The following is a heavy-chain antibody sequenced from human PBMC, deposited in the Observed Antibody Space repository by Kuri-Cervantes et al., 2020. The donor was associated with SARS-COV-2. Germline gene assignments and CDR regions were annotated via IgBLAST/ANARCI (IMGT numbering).Heavy chain of an antibody. CDR3: ARQRGRYYYYMDV. V-gene: IGHV4-39*01. CDR1: GGSISSSSYY. CDR2: IYHSGST. J-gene: IGHJ6*03. D-gene: IGHD2-15*01. Sequence: SETLSLTCTVSGGSISSSSYYWGWIRQPPGKGLEWIGSIYHSGSTYYNPSLKSRVTISVDTSKNQFSLKLSSVTAADTAVYYCARQRGRYYYYMDVWGKGTTVTVSS.